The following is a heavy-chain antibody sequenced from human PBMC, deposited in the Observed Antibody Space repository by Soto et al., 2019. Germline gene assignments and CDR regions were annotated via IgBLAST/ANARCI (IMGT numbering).Heavy chain of an antibody. CDR2: ISYDGSNK. D-gene: IGHD3-16*01. Sequence: PGGSLRLSCAASGFTFSSYGMHWVRQAPGKGLEWVAVISYDGSNKYYADSVKGRFTISRDNSKNTLYLQMNSLRAEDTAVYYCGKHAAGLVRHFDSWGQGTLVTVSS. J-gene: IGHJ4*02. CDR3: GKHAAGLVRHFDS. V-gene: IGHV3-30*18. CDR1: GFTFSSYG.